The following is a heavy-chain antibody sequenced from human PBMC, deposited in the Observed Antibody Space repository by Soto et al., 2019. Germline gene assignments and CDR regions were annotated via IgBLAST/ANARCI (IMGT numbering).Heavy chain of an antibody. CDR2: ISAYNGNT. V-gene: IGHV1-18*01. J-gene: IGHJ4*02. CDR3: KRDPGIAAPGRGLGDY. Sequence: ASVKVSCKASGYTFTSYGISWVRQAPGQGLEWMGWISAYNGNTNYAQKLQGRVTMTTDTSTSTAYMELRSLRADDTAVYYCKRDPGIAAPGRGLGDYWGQGTLVTVSS. D-gene: IGHD6-13*01. CDR1: GYTFTSYG.